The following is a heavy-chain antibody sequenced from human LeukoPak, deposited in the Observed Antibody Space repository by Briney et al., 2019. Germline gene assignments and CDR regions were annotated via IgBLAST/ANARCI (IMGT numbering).Heavy chain of an antibody. CDR3: AKDPFWSGYYKEYNWFDP. CDR2: INHNGNVN. V-gene: IGHV3-7*03. D-gene: IGHD3-3*01. Sequence: PGGSLRLSCAASGFTFSSYWMNWARQAPGKGLEWVASINHNGNVNYYVDSVKGRFTISRDNAKNSLYLQMSNLRAEDTAVYYCAKDPFWSGYYKEYNWFDPWGQGTLVTVSS. CDR1: GFTFSSYW. J-gene: IGHJ5*02.